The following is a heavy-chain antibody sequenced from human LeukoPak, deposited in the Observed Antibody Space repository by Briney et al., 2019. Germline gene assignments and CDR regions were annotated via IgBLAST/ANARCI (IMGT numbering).Heavy chain of an antibody. CDR1: GFTFSDSY. Sequence: GGSLRLSCAASGFTFSDSYMSWIRQPAGKGLEWISYISSTSSHTNYADSVKGRFTISRDNAKRSLYLQMNSLRAEDTAVYYRARGSARWFDPWGQGTLVTVSS. V-gene: IGHV3-11*05. J-gene: IGHJ5*02. CDR2: ISSTSSHT. CDR3: ARGSARWFDP.